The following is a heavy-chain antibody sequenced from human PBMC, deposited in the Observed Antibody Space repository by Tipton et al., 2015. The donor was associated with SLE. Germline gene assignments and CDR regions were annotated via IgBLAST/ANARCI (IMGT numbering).Heavy chain of an antibody. Sequence: SLRLSCAASGFAFNDYGMHWVRQAPGKGLEWVSGIYANDNTYYGESVKGRFTMSRDYSKGTVYLQMNSLRREDTATYFCARISYDDYPDDWGQGTLVTVSS. CDR1: GFAFNDYG. V-gene: IGHV3-23*03. D-gene: IGHD3-16*01. J-gene: IGHJ4*02. CDR3: ARISYDDYPDD. CDR2: IYANDNT.